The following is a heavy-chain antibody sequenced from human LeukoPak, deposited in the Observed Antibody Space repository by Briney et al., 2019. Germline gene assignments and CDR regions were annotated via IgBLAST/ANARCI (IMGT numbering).Heavy chain of an antibody. Sequence: KPSETLSLTCTVSGGSISSGSYYWSWIRQPAGKGLEWIGRIYTSGSTNYNPSLKSRVTISVDTSKNQFSLKLSSVTAADTAVYYCARNSVLLKYYDFPEDAFDIWGQGTMVTVSS. D-gene: IGHD3-3*01. CDR3: ARNSVLLKYYDFPEDAFDI. J-gene: IGHJ3*02. V-gene: IGHV4-61*02. CDR2: IYTSGST. CDR1: GGSISSGSYY.